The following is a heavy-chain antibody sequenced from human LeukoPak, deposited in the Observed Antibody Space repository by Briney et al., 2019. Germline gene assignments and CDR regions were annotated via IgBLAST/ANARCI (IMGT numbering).Heavy chain of an antibody. CDR1: GGTFSSYA. V-gene: IGHV1-46*01. D-gene: IGHD2-15*01. Sequence: ASVKVSCKASGGTFSSYAISWVRQAPGQGLEWMGIINLSGGTTRYAQNFQGRVTLTRDTSTSTAYMDLSNLRSEDTAVYYCARSEWWTFSDYWGQGTLVTVSS. CDR3: ARSEWWTFSDY. J-gene: IGHJ4*02. CDR2: INLSGGTT.